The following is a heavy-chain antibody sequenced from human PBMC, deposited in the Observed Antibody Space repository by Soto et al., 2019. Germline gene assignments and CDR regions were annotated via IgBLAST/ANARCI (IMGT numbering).Heavy chain of an antibody. Sequence: GGSLRLSCAASGFTFSSYWMHWVRQAPGKGLVWVSHINSNRDSTSYPDSVKGRFSISRDNAKKYLYLQMNSLRPDDTALYYCAASRGFDSSGYSGYYYGMDVWGQGATVTV. D-gene: IGHD3-22*01. CDR1: GFTFSSYW. CDR3: AASRGFDSSGYSGYYYGMDV. V-gene: IGHV3-74*01. J-gene: IGHJ6*02. CDR2: INSNRDST.